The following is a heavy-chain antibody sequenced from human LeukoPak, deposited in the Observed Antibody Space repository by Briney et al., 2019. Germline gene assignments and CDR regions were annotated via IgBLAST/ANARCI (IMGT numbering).Heavy chain of an antibody. CDR2: IYHSGST. D-gene: IGHD1-7*01. CDR3: ARGHNWNSYWFDP. V-gene: IGHV4-30-2*01. CDR1: GGSISSGGYS. J-gene: IGHJ5*02. Sequence: PSGTLSLTCAVSGGSISSGGYSWSWIRQPPGKGLEWIGYIYHSGSTYYNPSLKSRVTISVDRSKNQFSLKLSSVTAADTAVYYCARGHNWNSYWFDPWGQGTLVTVSS.